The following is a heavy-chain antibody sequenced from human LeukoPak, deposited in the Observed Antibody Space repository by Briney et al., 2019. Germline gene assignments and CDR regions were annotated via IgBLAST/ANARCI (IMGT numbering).Heavy chain of an antibody. D-gene: IGHD3-22*01. CDR2: ISVSGGST. CDR3: AKDPVADYYDSSGPPYYFDY. J-gene: IGHJ4*02. Sequence: GGSLRLSCAASGFTFNSHAMSWVRQAPGKGLEWVSGISVSGGSTYYADSVKGRFTISRDNSKNTLYLQMNSLRAEDTAVYYCAKDPVADYYDSSGPPYYFDYWGQGTLVTVSS. V-gene: IGHV3-23*01. CDR1: GFTFNSHA.